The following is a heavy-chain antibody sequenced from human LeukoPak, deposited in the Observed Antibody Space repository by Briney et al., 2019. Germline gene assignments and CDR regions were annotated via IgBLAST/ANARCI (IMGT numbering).Heavy chain of an antibody. J-gene: IGHJ6*02. CDR1: GGSINRYY. CDR2: IYTSGST. D-gene: IGHD6-13*01. V-gene: IGHV4-4*07. CDR3: AGRIARYYYGMDV. Sequence: SETLSLTCTVSGGSINRYYWSWIRQPAGKGLEWIGRIYTSGSTNYNPSLKSRVTMSVDTSKNQFSLKLSSVTAADTAVYYCAGRIARYYYGMDVWGQGTTVTVSS.